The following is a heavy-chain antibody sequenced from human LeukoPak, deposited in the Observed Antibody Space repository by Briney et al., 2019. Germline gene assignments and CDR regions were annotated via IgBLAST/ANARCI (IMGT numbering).Heavy chain of an antibody. CDR1: GFPFSTYY. J-gene: IGHJ6*02. V-gene: IGHV3-72*01. Sequence: TGGSLRLSYAASGFPFSTYYMDWLRQAPGKGLEWVGLSRAKGDSYSTEYAASVRGRFSISRDESQNSMFLHMNSLKTEDTAVYFCAREYFYGMDVWGQGTTVTVSS. CDR2: SRAKGDSYST. CDR3: AREYFYGMDV.